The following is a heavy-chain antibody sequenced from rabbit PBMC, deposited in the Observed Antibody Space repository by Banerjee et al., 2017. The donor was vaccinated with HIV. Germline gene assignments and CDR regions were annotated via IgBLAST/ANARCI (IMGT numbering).Heavy chain of an antibody. CDR2: INAATAKP. J-gene: IGHJ6*01. D-gene: IGHD8-1*01. CDR3: ARDTGSSFSSYGMDL. V-gene: IGHV1S40*01. Sequence: GLEWIACINAATAKPVYATWAKGRFTCSKTSSTTVTLQMTSLTVADTATYFCARDTGSSFSSYGMDLWGQGTLVTVS.